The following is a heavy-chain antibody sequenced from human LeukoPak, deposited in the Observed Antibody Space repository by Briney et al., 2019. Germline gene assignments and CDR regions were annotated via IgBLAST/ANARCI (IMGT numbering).Heavy chain of an antibody. D-gene: IGHD6-13*01. CDR1: VFTFSSYA. V-gene: IGHV3-23*01. CDR2: ISGSGGST. Sequence: GGSLRLSCAASVFTFSSYAMSWVRQAPGKGLEWVSAISGSGGSTYYADSVKGRFTISRDNAKNSLYLQMNSLRAEDTALYYCAKEYSSSWSFDYWGQGTLVTVSS. J-gene: IGHJ4*02. CDR3: AKEYSSSWSFDY.